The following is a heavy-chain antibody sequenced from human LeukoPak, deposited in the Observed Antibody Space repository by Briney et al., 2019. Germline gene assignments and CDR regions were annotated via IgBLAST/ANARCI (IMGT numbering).Heavy chain of an antibody. V-gene: IGHV3-23*01. Sequence: GGSLRLSCAASGFTFSSYAMSWVRQAPGKGLEWVSALSGGGGNTNYADSVKGRFTISRDNSKHTLYLQMNGLRAEDTAVYYCAKDRTGIVGATAFDYWGQGTLVTVSS. CDR3: AKDRTGIVGATAFDY. CDR2: LSGGGGNT. D-gene: IGHD1-26*01. CDR1: GFTFSSYA. J-gene: IGHJ4*02.